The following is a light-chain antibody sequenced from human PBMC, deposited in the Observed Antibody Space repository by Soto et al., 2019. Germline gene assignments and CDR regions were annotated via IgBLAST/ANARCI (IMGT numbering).Light chain of an antibody. CDR2: EVT. CDR1: NSDIGNYNI. V-gene: IGLV2-23*02. Sequence: QSALTQPASVSGSPGQSITISCTGSNSDIGNYNIVSWYQQHPDKAPQLIIYEVTKRPSGVSNRFSGSKSGNTASLTNSGLQAEDEGDYHCCSYAGSSVFVFGTGTKLTVL. CDR3: CSYAGSSVFV. J-gene: IGLJ1*01.